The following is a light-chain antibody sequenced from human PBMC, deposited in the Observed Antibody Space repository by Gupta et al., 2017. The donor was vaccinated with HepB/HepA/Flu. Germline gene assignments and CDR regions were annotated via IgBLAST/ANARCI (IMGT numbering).Light chain of an antibody. Sequence: ETLMTQSPATLSVSPGERVTLSCRASQSVSSNLAWYQKKPGQAPRLLIYGASTRATGIPDRFSGSGSGTEFTLTISSLQSEDFAVYYCQQYDGRPPLTFGGGTKVEIK. V-gene: IGKV3-15*01. CDR1: QSVSSN. CDR3: QQYDGRPPLT. CDR2: GAS. J-gene: IGKJ4*01.